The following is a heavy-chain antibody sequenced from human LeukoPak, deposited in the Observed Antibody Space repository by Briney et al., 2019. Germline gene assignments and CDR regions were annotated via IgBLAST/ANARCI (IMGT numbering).Heavy chain of an antibody. D-gene: IGHD2/OR15-2a*01. Sequence: SETLSLTCNVSDDSIPSYYSGGPRQPPGKGLEYIGTVHYSGTTYLNPSLRSRLTLSVDTSKNQVSLKLNSVAAADTAIYYCVSAVDNSIDTWGQGFLVTVSS. CDR1: DDSIPSYY. V-gene: IGHV4-39*01. CDR3: VSAVDNSIDT. CDR2: VHYSGTT. J-gene: IGHJ4*02.